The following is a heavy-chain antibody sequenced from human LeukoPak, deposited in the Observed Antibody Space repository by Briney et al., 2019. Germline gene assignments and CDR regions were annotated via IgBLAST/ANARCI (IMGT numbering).Heavy chain of an antibody. CDR3: ARRGAARQSWAGYYYYYMDV. D-gene: IGHD6-6*01. CDR2: MNPNSGNT. J-gene: IGHJ6*03. V-gene: IGHV1-8*01. CDR1: GYTFTSYD. Sequence: ASVKVSCKASGYTFTSYDINWGRQATGQGLEWMGWMNPNSGNTGYAQKFQGRVTMNRNTSISTAYMELSSLRSEDTAVYYCARRGAARQSWAGYYYYYMDVWGKGTTATVSS.